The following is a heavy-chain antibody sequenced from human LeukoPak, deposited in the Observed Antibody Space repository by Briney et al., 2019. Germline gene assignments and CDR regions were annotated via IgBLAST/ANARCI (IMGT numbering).Heavy chain of an antibody. D-gene: IGHD3-3*01. V-gene: IGHV4-34*01. CDR2: INHSGST. CDR1: GGSFSGYY. J-gene: IGHJ4*02. Sequence: SETLSLTCAVYGGSFSGYYWSWIRQPPGKGLEWIGEINHSGSTNYNPSLKSRVTISVDTSKNQFSLKLSSVTAADTAVYYCARVSDFWSGYSQVYYFDYWGQGTLVTVSS. CDR3: ARVSDFWSGYSQVYYFDY.